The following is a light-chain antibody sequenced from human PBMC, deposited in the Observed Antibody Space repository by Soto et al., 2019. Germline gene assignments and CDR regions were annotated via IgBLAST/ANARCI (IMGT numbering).Light chain of an antibody. V-gene: IGKV3-20*01. CDR2: GAS. CDR1: QSISSY. J-gene: IGKJ1*01. Sequence: EVVLTQSPGTLSLSPGERATISCRASQSISSYLAWYQKKPGQAPRLLIYGASSRASGIPDRFSGSGAGTDFTLTISRLEPEDFAEYYGQQYGNSLTCTFGQRNKV. CDR3: QQYGNSLTCT.